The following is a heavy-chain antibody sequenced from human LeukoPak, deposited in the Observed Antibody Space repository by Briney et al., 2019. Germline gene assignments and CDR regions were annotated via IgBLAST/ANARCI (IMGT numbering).Heavy chain of an antibody. CDR3: ARGGFQLPSFFDY. J-gene: IGHJ4*02. CDR2: IYYSGST. Sequence: SETLSLTCTVSGGSISSYYWSWIRPPQGKGLEWIGYIYYSGSTNYNPSLKSRVTISVNTTKNQFSLKLSSVTAADTAVYYCARGGFQLPSFFDYWGQGTLVTVSS. CDR1: GGSISSYY. V-gene: IGHV4-59*01. D-gene: IGHD2-2*01.